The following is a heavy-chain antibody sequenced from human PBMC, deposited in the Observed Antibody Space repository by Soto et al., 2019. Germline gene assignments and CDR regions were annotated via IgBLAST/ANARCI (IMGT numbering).Heavy chain of an antibody. D-gene: IGHD6-13*01. CDR2: IIPIFGTA. V-gene: IGHV1-69*06. CDR1: GGTFSSYA. Sequence: QVQLVQSGAEVKKPGSSVKVSCKASGGTFSSYAISWVRQAPGQGLEWMGGIIPIFGTANYAQKFQGRVTITADKSTSTAYMEMSSLRSEDTAVYYCARVSLRGSSSRGGMDVWGQGTTVTVSS. CDR3: ARVSLRGSSSRGGMDV. J-gene: IGHJ6*02.